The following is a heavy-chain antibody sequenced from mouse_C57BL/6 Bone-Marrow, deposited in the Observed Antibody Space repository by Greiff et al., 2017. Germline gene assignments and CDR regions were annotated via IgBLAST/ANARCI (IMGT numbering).Heavy chain of an antibody. CDR3: ARGPPPLRYFDV. CDR1: GYPFTSYW. CDR2: IYPSDSET. D-gene: IGHD1-1*01. V-gene: IGHV1-61*01. Sequence: QVQLQQPGAELVRPGSSVKLSCKASGYPFTSYWMDWVKQRPGQGLEWIGNIYPSDSETHYTQKFKDKATLTVDKSSSTAYMQLSSLTPEDSAVYYCARGPPPLRYFDVWGTGTTVTVSS. J-gene: IGHJ1*03.